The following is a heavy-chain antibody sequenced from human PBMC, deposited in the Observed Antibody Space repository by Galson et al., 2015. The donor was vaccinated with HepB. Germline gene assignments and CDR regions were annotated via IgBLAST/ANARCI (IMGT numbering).Heavy chain of an antibody. Sequence: SEPLSLTCAVYGGSFSGYYWSWIRQPPGKGLEWIGEINHSGSTNYNPSLKSRVTISVDTSKNQFSLKLSSVTAADTAVYYCARSITMIALDYWGQGTLVTVSS. D-gene: IGHD3-22*01. J-gene: IGHJ4*02. CDR2: INHSGST. CDR3: ARSITMIALDY. CDR1: GGSFSGYY. V-gene: IGHV4-34*01.